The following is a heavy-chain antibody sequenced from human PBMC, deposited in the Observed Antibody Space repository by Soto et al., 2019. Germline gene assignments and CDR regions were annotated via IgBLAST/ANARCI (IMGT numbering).Heavy chain of an antibody. CDR3: ARAYYYGSGSYYAYYYYYGMDV. Sequence: QVQLVQSGAEVKKPGSSVKVSCKASGGTFSSYTISWVRQAPGQGLEWMGRIIPILGIANYAQKFQGRVTITADKSTRTDYMELSSVRSEDTAVYYCARAYYYGSGSYYAYYYYYGMDVWGQGTTVTVSS. D-gene: IGHD3-10*01. CDR2: IIPILGIA. V-gene: IGHV1-69*02. J-gene: IGHJ6*02. CDR1: GGTFSSYT.